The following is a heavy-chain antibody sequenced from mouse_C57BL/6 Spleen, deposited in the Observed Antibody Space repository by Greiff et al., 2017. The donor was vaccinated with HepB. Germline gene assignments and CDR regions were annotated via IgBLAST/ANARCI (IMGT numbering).Heavy chain of an antibody. D-gene: IGHD2-4*01. Sequence: EVQVVESGGGLVKPGGSLKLSCAASGFTFSDYGMHWVRQAPEKGLEWVAYISSGSSTIYYADTVKGRFTISRDNAKNTLFLQMTSLRSEDTAMYYCAIDYDLGFAYWGQGTLVTVSA. V-gene: IGHV5-17*01. CDR1: GFTFSDYG. CDR3: AIDYDLGFAY. CDR2: ISSGSSTI. J-gene: IGHJ3*01.